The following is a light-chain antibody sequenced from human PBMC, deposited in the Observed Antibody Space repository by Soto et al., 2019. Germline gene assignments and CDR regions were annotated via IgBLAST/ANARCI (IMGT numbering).Light chain of an antibody. Sequence: DIVLTQSPGTLSLSPGERATLSCRSSQSVSSNYLAWYQQKPDQPPRLVIYDVSGSATGIPDRFSGSGSGTDFTLTISRLEPEDSAVYYCQQYGISPTFGQGTKVEIK. CDR1: QSVSSNY. J-gene: IGKJ1*01. V-gene: IGKV3-20*01. CDR2: DVS. CDR3: QQYGISPT.